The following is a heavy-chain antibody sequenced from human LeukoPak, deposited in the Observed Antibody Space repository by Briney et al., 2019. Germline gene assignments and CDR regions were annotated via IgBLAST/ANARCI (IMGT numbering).Heavy chain of an antibody. V-gene: IGHV1-18*01. CDR2: ISAYNGNT. CDR1: GYTFTSYG. D-gene: IGHD6-13*01. Sequence: ASVKVSCKASGYTFTSYGIIWVRRAPGQGLEWMGWISAYNGNTNYAQKLQGRVTMTTDTSTSTAYMELRSLRSDDTAVYYCARSRTAAGSFVYWGQGTLVTVSS. CDR3: ARSRTAAGSFVY. J-gene: IGHJ4*02.